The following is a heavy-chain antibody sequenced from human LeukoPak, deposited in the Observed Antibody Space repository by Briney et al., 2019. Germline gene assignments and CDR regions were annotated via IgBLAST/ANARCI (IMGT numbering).Heavy chain of an antibody. CDR3: ARGGDNGSGGLGTGNFYFYYMDV. D-gene: IGHD3-10*01. V-gene: IGHV4-34*01. CDR1: GGSFSGFH. J-gene: IGHJ6*03. CDR2: INDSGNT. Sequence: SETLSLTCAVYGGSFSGFHWSWIRQAPGRGLEWIGDINDSGNTHCSPSLQTRVTISVDTSRNQFSLKLSSVTAADTGVYYCARGGDNGSGGLGTGNFYFYYMDVWGKGTTVTVSS.